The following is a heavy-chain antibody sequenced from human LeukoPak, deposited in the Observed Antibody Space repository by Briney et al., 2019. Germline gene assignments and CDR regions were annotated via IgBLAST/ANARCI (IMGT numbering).Heavy chain of an antibody. CDR1: GYSFTSYW. J-gene: IGHJ4*02. CDR2: IYPGDSDT. V-gene: IGHV5-51*01. D-gene: IGHD1-1*01. CDR3: ARHETGPYFDY. Sequence: GESLKISCKGSGYSFTSYWIGWVRQMPGKGLECMGIIYPGDSDTRHSPSFQGQVTISADRSISTAYLQWSSLKASDTAMYYCARHETGPYFDYWVQGTLVTVSS.